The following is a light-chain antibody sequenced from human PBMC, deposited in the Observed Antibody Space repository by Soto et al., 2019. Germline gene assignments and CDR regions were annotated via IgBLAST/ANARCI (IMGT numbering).Light chain of an antibody. Sequence: DLQMTQSPSAMSASVGDRVTITCRASQGVSTYFAWFQQKPGKVPKRLIYAASSLQSGVPSRFSGSGSGTEFTLTIGRLQAEDFATYYWLQHNSYPLTFGQGTKVEIK. V-gene: IGKV1-17*03. CDR3: LQHNSYPLT. CDR1: QGVSTY. CDR2: AAS. J-gene: IGKJ1*01.